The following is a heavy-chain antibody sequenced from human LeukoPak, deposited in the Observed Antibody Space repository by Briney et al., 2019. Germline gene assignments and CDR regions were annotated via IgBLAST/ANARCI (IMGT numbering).Heavy chain of an antibody. CDR1: GFTFSSYS. CDR2: ISSSSSYI. V-gene: IGHV3-21*01. Sequence: GGSLTLSCAASGFTFSSYSMNWVRQAPGKGLEWVSSISSSSSYIYYADSVKGRFTISRDNAKNSLYLQMNSLRAEDTAVYYCAAVGVRGGAFDYWGQGTLVTVSS. CDR3: AAVGVRGGAFDY. D-gene: IGHD3-10*01. J-gene: IGHJ4*02.